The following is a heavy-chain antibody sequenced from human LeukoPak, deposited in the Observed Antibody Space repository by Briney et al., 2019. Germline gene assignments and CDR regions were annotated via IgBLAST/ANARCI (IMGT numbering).Heavy chain of an antibody. Sequence: GGSLRLSCAASGFTFSNHGMNWVRQAPGKGLEWVSGISPSGDITYYADSVKGRFTISRDNAKNSLYLQMNSLRAEDTAVYYCAKWGRTYDILTGYSYWGQGTLVTVSS. V-gene: IGHV3-23*01. D-gene: IGHD3-9*01. CDR1: GFTFSNHG. CDR3: AKWGRTYDILTGYSY. CDR2: ISPSGDIT. J-gene: IGHJ4*02.